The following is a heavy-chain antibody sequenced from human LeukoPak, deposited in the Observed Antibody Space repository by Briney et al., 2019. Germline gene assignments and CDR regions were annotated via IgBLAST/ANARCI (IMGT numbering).Heavy chain of an antibody. CDR2: ISGDGGST. J-gene: IGHJ6*02. CDR3: AKDKGGFPMVRGVKTHGVRHNYYYYGMDV. Sequence: GGSLRLSCAASGFTFDDYAMHWVRQAPGKGLEWVSLISGDGGSTYYADSVKGRFTISRDNSKNSLYLQMNSLRTEDTALYYCAKDKGGFPMVRGVKTHGVRHNYYYYGMDVWGQGTTVTVSS. V-gene: IGHV3-43*02. D-gene: IGHD3-10*01. CDR1: GFTFDDYA.